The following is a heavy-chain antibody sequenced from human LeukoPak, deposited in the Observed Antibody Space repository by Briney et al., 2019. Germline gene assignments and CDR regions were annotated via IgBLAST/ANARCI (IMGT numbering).Heavy chain of an antibody. CDR2: IYYSGST. CDR3: ARASSPPRLMDV. CDR1: GGSISSYY. J-gene: IGHJ6*02. V-gene: IGHV4-59*08. D-gene: IGHD6-13*01. Sequence: SETLSLTCTVSGGSISSYYWSWIRQPPGKGLEWIGYIYYSGSTNYNPSLKSRVTVSVDTSKNQFSLKLSSVTAADTAVYYCARASSPPRLMDVWGQGTTVTVSS.